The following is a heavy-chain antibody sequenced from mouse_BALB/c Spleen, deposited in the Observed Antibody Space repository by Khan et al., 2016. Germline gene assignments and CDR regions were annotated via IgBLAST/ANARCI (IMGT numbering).Heavy chain of an antibody. V-gene: IGHV3-2*02. J-gene: IGHJ3*01. D-gene: IGHD1-1*01. CDR2: INYSGST. CDR1: GYSITSDYA. Sequence: EVQLQESGPGLVKPSQSLSLTCTVTGYSITSDYAWNWIRQFPGNKVEWMGYINYSGSTIYNPSLKSRISITRDPSKNQFFLQLNSVTTEDTATYYWARTRNYGSSPAWFAYWGQGTLVTVSA. CDR3: ARTRNYGSSPAWFAY.